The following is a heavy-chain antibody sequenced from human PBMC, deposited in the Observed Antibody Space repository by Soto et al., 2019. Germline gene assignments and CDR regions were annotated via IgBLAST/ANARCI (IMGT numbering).Heavy chain of an antibody. D-gene: IGHD3-10*01. J-gene: IGHJ4*02. V-gene: IGHV1-3*01. CDR3: ASSDPIVARGRDLFI. CDR1: GYTFTSYA. Sequence: ASVKVSCKASGYTFTSYAMHWVRQAPGQRLEWMGWINAGNGNTKYSQKFQGRVTITRDTSASTAYMELSSLRSEDTAVYYCASSDPIVARGRDLFIWGQGTLVIVSS. CDR2: INAGNGNT.